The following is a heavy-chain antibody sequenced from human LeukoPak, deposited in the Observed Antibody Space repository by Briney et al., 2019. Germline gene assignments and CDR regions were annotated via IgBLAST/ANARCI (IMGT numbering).Heavy chain of an antibody. CDR3: ARAGDYYDSSGPLDY. J-gene: IGHJ4*02. CDR2: INPNSGGT. CDR1: GYIFTDYY. D-gene: IGHD3-22*01. V-gene: IGHV1-2*02. Sequence: SVKVSCKASGYIFTDYYMHWVRQAPGQGLEWMGWINPNSGGTNYAQKFQGRVTMTRDTYISTAYMELSRLRSDDTAVYYCARAGDYYDSSGPLDYWGQGTLVTVSS.